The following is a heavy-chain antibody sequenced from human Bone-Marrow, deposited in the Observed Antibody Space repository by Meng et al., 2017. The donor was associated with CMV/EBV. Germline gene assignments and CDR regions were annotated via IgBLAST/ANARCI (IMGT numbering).Heavy chain of an antibody. Sequence: GESLKISCAASGFTFSSYSMNWVRQAPGKGLQWVGRIKSKPDGGTTDHAASVKGRFTIARDDSKNTLYLQMNSLKNEDTGVYFCGVGISSGYYGAPYYFHFWGQGALVTVSS. V-gene: IGHV3-15*01. D-gene: IGHD3-22*01. CDR1: GFTFSSYS. J-gene: IGHJ4*02. CDR2: IKSKPDGGTT. CDR3: GVGISSGYYGAPYYFHF.